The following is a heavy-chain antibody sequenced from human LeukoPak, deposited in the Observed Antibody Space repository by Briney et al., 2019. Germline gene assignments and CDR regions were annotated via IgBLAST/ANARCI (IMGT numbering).Heavy chain of an antibody. CDR3: ARGRGGNGFSHFDY. J-gene: IGHJ4*02. Sequence: GRSLRLSCAASGFTFSGFGMHWVRQAPGKGLEWVTFILNDGSTRYYADSVKGRFTISSDNSKNTLFLQMDSLRPEDTGVYFCARGRGGNGFSHFDYWGQGTLVTVSS. D-gene: IGHD4-23*01. CDR1: GFTFSGFG. CDR2: ILNDGSTR. V-gene: IGHV3-30-3*01.